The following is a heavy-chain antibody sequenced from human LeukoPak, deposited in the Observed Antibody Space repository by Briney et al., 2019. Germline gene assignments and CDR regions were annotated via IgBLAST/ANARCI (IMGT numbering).Heavy chain of an antibody. CDR2: ISGSGGST. CDR1: GFTFSSYG. CDR3: AKESAIVGAFDY. Sequence: GGTLRLSCAASGFTFSSYGMSWVRQAPGKGLEWVLAISGSGGSTYYADSVKGRFTISRDNSKNTLYLQMNSLRAEDTAVYYCAKESAIVGAFDYWGQGTLVTVSS. J-gene: IGHJ4*02. D-gene: IGHD1-26*01. V-gene: IGHV3-23*01.